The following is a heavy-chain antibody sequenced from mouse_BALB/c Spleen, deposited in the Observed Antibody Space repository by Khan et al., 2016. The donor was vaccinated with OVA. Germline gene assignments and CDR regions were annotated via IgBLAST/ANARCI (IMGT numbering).Heavy chain of an antibody. CDR2: INPHIGET. CDR1: GYSFTGYF. J-gene: IGHJ2*01. V-gene: IGHV1-20*02. D-gene: IGHD1-1*01. Sequence: VRLQQSGPELVKPGASVKISCKASGYSFTGYFIHWVMQSHGKSLEWIGRINPHIGETFYNQKFRGKATLTVDESSSTAHMALRSLAAEDAAVYFCARIYVSYFDYWGQGTTLTVSS. CDR3: ARIYVSYFDY.